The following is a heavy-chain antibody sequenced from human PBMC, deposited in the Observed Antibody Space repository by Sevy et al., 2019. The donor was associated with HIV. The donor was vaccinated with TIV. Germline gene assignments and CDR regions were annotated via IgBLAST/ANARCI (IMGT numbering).Heavy chain of an antibody. V-gene: IGHV3-23*01. J-gene: IGHJ4*02. CDR1: GFTFSSYA. CDR3: AKGPIVVVVAAQYFDS. CDR2: ISGSGGST. Sequence: GGSLRLSCAASGFTFSSYAMSWVRQAPGKGLEWVSAISGSGGSTYDADSVKGRFTISRDNSKNTLYLQMNSLRAEDTAVYYCAKGPIVVVVAAQYFDSWGQGTLVTVSS. D-gene: IGHD2-15*01.